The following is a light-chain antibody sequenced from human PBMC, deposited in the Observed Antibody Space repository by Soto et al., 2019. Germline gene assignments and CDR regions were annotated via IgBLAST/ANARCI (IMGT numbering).Light chain of an antibody. CDR3: AAWDDSLSGNWV. Sequence: QPVLTQPPSASGTPGQRVTISCSGTRSNIGSNYVYWYQQLPGTAPKLLIYSNNQRPSGVPDRFSGSKSGTSASLAISGLRSEDEADYYCAAWDDSLSGNWVFGGGTKLTVL. CDR1: RSNIGSNY. J-gene: IGLJ3*02. CDR2: SNN. V-gene: IGLV1-47*02.